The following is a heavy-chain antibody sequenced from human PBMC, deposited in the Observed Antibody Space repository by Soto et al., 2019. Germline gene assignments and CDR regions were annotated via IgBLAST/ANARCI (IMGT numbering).Heavy chain of an antibody. CDR2: INPNSGGT. CDR1: GYTFTGYY. J-gene: IGHJ3*02. CDR3: ARAYNWKQGEAFDI. Sequence: QVQLVQSGAEVKKPGASVKVSCKASGYTFTGYYMHWVRQAPGQGLEWMGWINPNSGGTNYAQKFQGWVTMTRDTYISTAYMELSRLRSDDTAVYYCARAYNWKQGEAFDIWGQGTMVTVSS. D-gene: IGHD1-20*01. V-gene: IGHV1-2*04.